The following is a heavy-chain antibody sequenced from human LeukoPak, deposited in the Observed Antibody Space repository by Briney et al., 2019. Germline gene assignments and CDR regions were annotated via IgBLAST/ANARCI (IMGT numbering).Heavy chain of an antibody. J-gene: IGHJ4*02. CDR3: ARDLEDLADY. CDR2: ISYDGSNK. V-gene: IGHV3-30-3*01. Sequence: GGSLRLSCAASGFTSSSYAMHWVRQAPGKGLEWVAVISYDGSNKYYADSAKGRFTISRDNSKNTLYLQMNSLRAGDTAVYYCARDLEDLADYWGQGTLVTVSS. D-gene: IGHD2-15*01. CDR1: GFTSSSYA.